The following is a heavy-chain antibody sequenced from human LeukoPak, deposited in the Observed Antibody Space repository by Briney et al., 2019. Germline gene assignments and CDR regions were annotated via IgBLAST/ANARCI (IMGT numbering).Heavy chain of an antibody. D-gene: IGHD1-26*01. V-gene: IGHV1-18*04. CDR2: ISAYNGNT. CDR3: ARGAFSGSYWDY. J-gene: IGHJ4*02. CDR1: GYTFTGYY. Sequence: GASVKVSCKASGYTFTGYYMHWVRQAPGQGLEWMGWISAYNGNTNYAQKLQGRATMTTDTSTSTAYMELRSLRSDDTAVYYCARGAFSGSYWDYWGQGTLVTVSS.